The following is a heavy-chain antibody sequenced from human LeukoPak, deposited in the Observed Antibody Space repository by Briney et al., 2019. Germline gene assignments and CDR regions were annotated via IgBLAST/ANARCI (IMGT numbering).Heavy chain of an antibody. CDR1: GFTFSSYW. CDR3: ARWGTGRGPHIDY. J-gene: IGHJ4*02. Sequence: GGSLRLSCAASGFTFSSYWMTWVRQAPGKGLEWVANINQDGSENNYVDSVKGRFTIARDNAKNSLYLQMNSLRAEDTAVYYCARWGTGRGPHIDYWGQGTLVTVSS. D-gene: IGHD7-27*01. V-gene: IGHV3-7*01. CDR2: INQDGSEN.